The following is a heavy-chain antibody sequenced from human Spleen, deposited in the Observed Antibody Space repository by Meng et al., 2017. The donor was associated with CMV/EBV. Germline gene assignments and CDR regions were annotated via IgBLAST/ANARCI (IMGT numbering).Heavy chain of an antibody. J-gene: IGHJ4*02. CDR2: MNPNSGDT. V-gene: IGHV1-8*01. CDR1: GFTFTRYD. CDR3: ARDNWALGGFDY. Sequence: CKASGFTFTRYDINWVRQAPGQGLEWMGWMNPNSGDTGFAQKFQGRVTLTRDTSINTAYMELNSLRFEDTAVYFCARDNWALGGFDYWGQGTLVTVS. D-gene: IGHD1-1*01.